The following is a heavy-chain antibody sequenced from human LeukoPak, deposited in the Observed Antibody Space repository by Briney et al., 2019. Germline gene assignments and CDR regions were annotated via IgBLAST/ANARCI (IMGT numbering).Heavy chain of an antibody. CDR3: ARDRHIAAAVYYYYMDV. CDR2: INAYNGNT. Sequence: ASVKVSCKASGYTFTSYIISWVRQAPGQGLEWMGWINAYNGNTDYAQRVQGRVTMTTDTSTSTAYMELRSLRSDDTAVYYCARDRHIAAAVYYYYMDVWGKGAPVTVSS. J-gene: IGHJ6*03. D-gene: IGHD6-13*01. CDR1: GYTFTSYI. V-gene: IGHV1-18*01.